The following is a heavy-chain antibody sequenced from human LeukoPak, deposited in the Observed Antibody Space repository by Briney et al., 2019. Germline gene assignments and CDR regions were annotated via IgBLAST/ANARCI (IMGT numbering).Heavy chain of an antibody. Sequence: ASVKVSCKASGYSFTGYYMHWVRRAPGQGLEWMGRINPNSGGTNYAQKFQGRVTMTRDTSISTAYMELSRLRSDDTAVYYCAKYDSSGYYFDYWGQGTLVTVSS. V-gene: IGHV1-2*06. D-gene: IGHD3-22*01. CDR1: GYSFTGYY. CDR2: INPNSGGT. CDR3: AKYDSSGYYFDY. J-gene: IGHJ4*02.